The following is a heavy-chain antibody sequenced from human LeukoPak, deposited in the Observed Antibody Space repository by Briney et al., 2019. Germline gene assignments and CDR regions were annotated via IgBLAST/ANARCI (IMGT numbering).Heavy chain of an antibody. Sequence: ASVKVSCTASGYTFTSYDINWVRQATGQGLEWMGWMNPNSGNTGYAQKFQGRVTMTRNTSISTAYMELSSLRSEDTAVYYCARGHVLLWFGELFRDLYYDYWGREPWSPSPQ. D-gene: IGHD3-10*01. CDR1: GYTFTSYD. J-gene: IGHJ4*02. CDR2: MNPNSGNT. V-gene: IGHV1-8*01. CDR3: ARGHVLLWFGELFRDLYYDY.